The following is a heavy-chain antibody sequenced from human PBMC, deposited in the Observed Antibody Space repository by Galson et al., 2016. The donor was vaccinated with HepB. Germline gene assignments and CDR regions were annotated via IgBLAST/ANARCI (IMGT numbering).Heavy chain of an antibody. V-gene: IGHV3-48*02. CDR3: ARGLYTSVSRPLYFDY. CDR1: GFTFSTYS. Sequence: SLRLSCAASGFTFSTYSMNWVRQAPGKGLEWVSYISSSSSTTYYEDSVKGRFTISRDNAKNSLYLQMNSLRDEDTALYYCARGLYTSVSRPLYFDYWGQGTLVTVSS. CDR2: ISSSSSTT. J-gene: IGHJ4*02. D-gene: IGHD2-2*02.